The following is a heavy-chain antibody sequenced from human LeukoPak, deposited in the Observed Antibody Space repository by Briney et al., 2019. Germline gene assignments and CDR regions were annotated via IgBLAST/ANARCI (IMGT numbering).Heavy chain of an antibody. CDR3: ARPVVVVVAATPDDYYYGMDV. CDR2: IIPILGIA. V-gene: IGHV1-69*04. Sequence: SVKVSCKASGGTFSSYAISWVRQAPGQGLEWMGRIIPILGIANYAQKFQGRVTITADKSTSTAYMELSSLRSEVTAVYYCARPVVVVVAATPDDYYYGMDVWGQGTTVTVSS. J-gene: IGHJ6*02. D-gene: IGHD2-15*01. CDR1: GGTFSSYA.